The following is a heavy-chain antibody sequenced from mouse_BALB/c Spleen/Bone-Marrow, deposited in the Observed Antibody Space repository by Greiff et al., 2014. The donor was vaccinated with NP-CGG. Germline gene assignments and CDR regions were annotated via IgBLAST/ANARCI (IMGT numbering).Heavy chain of an antibody. CDR1: GFTFSNYG. J-gene: IGHJ4*01. CDR3: ARRDGGPMDY. Sequence: EVQLQQSGGDLVKPGGSLKLSCAASGFTFSNYGMSWVRQTPDKRLEWVATISSGGSYTYYPDSVKGRFTISRDNAKNTLYLQMSSRKSEDTAMYYCARRDGGPMDYWGQGTSVTVSS. V-gene: IGHV5-6*01. D-gene: IGHD2-3*01. CDR2: ISSGGSYT.